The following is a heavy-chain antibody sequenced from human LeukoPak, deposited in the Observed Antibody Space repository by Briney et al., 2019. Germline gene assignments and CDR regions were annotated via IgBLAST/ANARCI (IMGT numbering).Heavy chain of an antibody. Sequence: ASVKVSCKTSGYTFIGYYLHWVRQAPGQGLEWMGWINPKNGSTNYPQKFQGRVTMTRDTSISTAYMELSRLRSDDTAVYYCARDHFAGGLDYWGQGTLVTVSS. D-gene: IGHD2/OR15-2a*01. J-gene: IGHJ4*02. CDR3: ARDHFAGGLDY. V-gene: IGHV1-2*02. CDR2: INPKNGST. CDR1: GYTFIGYY.